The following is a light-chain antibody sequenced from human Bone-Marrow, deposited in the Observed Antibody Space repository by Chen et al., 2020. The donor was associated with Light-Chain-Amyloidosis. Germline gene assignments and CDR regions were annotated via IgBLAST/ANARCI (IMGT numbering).Light chain of an antibody. CDR2: DDS. CDR3: QVWDRSSDRPV. V-gene: IGLV3-21*02. J-gene: IGLJ3*02. Sequence: SYVLTQPSSVSVAPGQTATIACGGNNIGSTSVHWYQQTPGQAPLLVVYDDSYRPSGIPERLSGSNSGNTATLTISRFEAGDEADYYCQVWDRSSDRPVFGGGTKLTVL. CDR1: NIGSTS.